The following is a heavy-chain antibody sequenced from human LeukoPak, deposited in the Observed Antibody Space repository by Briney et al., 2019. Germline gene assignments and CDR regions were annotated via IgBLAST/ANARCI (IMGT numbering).Heavy chain of an antibody. V-gene: IGHV3-74*01. CDR3: ASGGSYGDY. CDR2: VNPDGSSV. Sequence: QPGGSLRLFQRAAGFISARSWMRWVRQAPGKGLVWVSRVNPDGSSVTYGDSVKGRFTSSRDNAKNTLYLQMNSLRAEDMAVYECASGGSYGDYGSQGILVTVSS. CDR1: GFISARSW. J-gene: IGHJ4*02. D-gene: IGHD3-16*01.